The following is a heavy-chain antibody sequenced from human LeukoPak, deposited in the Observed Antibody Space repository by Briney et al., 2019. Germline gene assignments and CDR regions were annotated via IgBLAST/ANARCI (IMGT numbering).Heavy chain of an antibody. D-gene: IGHD7-27*01. J-gene: IGHJ4*02. CDR1: GFTFSSYA. V-gene: IGHV3-30*04. CDR2: ISYDGTYK. Sequence: PGRSLRLSCAASGFTFSSYALHWVRQAPGKGLESVAIISYDGTYKYYADSVRGRFTISRDNSKNTLYLQMNSLRPEDTAVYYCARDSDRTGGSIIDYWGQGTLVTVSS. CDR3: ARDSDRTGGSIIDY.